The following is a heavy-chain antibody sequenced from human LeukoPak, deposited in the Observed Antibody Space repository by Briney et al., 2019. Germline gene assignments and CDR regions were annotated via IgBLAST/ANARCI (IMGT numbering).Heavy chain of an antibody. D-gene: IGHD3-10*01. V-gene: IGHV4-61*02. J-gene: IGHJ6*03. CDR1: GGSISSGSYY. CDR2: IYTSGST. CDR3: AREPRSMVRGVTYYYYYYMDV. Sequence: SETLSLTCTVSGGSISSGSYYWSWIRQPAGKGLEWIGRIYTSGSTNYNPSLKSRVTISVDTSKNQFSLKLSSVTAADTAVYYCAREPRSMVRGVTYYYYYYMDVWGKGTTVTISS.